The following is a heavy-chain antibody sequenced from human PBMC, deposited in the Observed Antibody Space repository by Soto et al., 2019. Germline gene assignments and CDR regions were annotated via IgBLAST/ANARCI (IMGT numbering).Heavy chain of an antibody. Sequence: PSETLSLTCAFYCGSFIGYYWSWIRQPPGKGLEWIGEINHSGSTNYNPSLKSRVTISVDTSKNQFSLKLSSVTAADTAVYYCARGALTTLAYYYGMDVWGQGTTVTVSS. D-gene: IGHD4-4*01. CDR2: INHSGST. CDR1: CGSFIGYY. CDR3: ARGALTTLAYYYGMDV. J-gene: IGHJ6*02. V-gene: IGHV4-34*01.